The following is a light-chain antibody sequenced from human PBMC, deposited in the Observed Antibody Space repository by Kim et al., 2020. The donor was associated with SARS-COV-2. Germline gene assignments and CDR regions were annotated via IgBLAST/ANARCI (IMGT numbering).Light chain of an antibody. V-gene: IGKV1-33*01. CDR3: QQYDSLPYT. Sequence: SASVGDRVTITCQASQDITNYLNWYQQKPGKAPDVLIYDASNLEAGVPSRFSGSGSGTDFIFTISSLHPEDIATYYCQQYDSLPYTFGQGTKLEI. CDR2: DAS. CDR1: QDITNY. J-gene: IGKJ2*01.